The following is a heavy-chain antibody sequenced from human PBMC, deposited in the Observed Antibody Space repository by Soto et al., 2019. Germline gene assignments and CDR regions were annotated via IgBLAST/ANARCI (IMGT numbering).Heavy chain of an antibody. CDR2: INPNSGDT. J-gene: IGHJ4*02. CDR1: GYAFTGYY. D-gene: IGHD2-15*01. Sequence: ASVKVSCKSSGYAFTGYYIHWVRQAPGQGLEWMGWINPNSGDTNYAQKFQGRVTMTRDTSFSTAYMELSSLRSDDTAVYYCARVERCSGGSCYGPYFDSWGQGTLVTVSS. CDR3: ARVERCSGGSCYGPYFDS. V-gene: IGHV1-2*02.